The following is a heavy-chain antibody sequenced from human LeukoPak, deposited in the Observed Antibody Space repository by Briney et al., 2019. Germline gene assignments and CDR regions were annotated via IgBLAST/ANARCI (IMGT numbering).Heavy chain of an antibody. CDR2: ISGSGGER. D-gene: IGHD2-21*02. CDR1: GFTFSNYG. CDR3: AKDFVVVPGNVNYFDY. J-gene: IGHJ4*02. V-gene: IGHV3-23*01. Sequence: GGSLRLSCAASGFTFSNYGMSWVRQAPGKGLQWVSGISGSGGERYYTESVKGRFTISRDNSKNTLYLQMNSLRAEDTAVYYCAKDFVVVPGNVNYFDYWGQGTLVTVSS.